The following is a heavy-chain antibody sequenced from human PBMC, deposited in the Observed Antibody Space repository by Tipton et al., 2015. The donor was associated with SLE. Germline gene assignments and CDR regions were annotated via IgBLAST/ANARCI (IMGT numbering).Heavy chain of an antibody. CDR3: AKDNNLVGGRAFDI. CDR2: ISYNGVST. J-gene: IGHJ3*02. V-gene: IGHV3-23*01. CDR1: GFTFSSSA. D-gene: IGHD1-26*01. Sequence: GSLRLSCAASGFTFSSSAMSWVRQAPGRGLEWASSISYNGVSTYYTDSVKGRFTISRDNSKNTVYLQLNSLRADDTALYYCAKDNNLVGGRAFDIWGQGTMVTVSS.